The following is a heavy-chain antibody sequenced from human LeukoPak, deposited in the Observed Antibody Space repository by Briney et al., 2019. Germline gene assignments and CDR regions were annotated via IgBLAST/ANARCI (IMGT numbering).Heavy chain of an antibody. CDR3: ARHAGQWPTQYYFDY. CDR1: GGSISSYY. D-gene: IGHD6-19*01. J-gene: IGHJ4*02. CDR2: IYYSGST. V-gene: IGHV4-59*08. Sequence: PSETLSLTCTVSGGSISSYYWSWIRQPPGKGLGWIGYIYYSGSTNYNPSLKSRVTISVDTSKNQFSLKLSSVTAADTAVYYCARHAGQWPTQYYFDYWGQGTLVTVSS.